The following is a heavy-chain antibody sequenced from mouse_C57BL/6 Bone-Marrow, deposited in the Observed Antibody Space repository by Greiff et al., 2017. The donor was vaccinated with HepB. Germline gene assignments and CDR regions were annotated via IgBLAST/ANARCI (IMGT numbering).Heavy chain of an antibody. Sequence: EVQLVESGEGLVKPGGSLKLSCAASGFTFSSYAMSWVRQTPEKRLEWVAYISSGGDYIYYADTVKGRFTISRYNARNTLYLQMSSLKSEDTAMYYCTRDRDYGSSRYFDVWGTGTTVTVSS. J-gene: IGHJ1*03. D-gene: IGHD1-1*01. CDR1: GFTFSSYA. CDR3: TRDRDYGSSRYFDV. V-gene: IGHV5-9-1*02. CDR2: ISSGGDYI.